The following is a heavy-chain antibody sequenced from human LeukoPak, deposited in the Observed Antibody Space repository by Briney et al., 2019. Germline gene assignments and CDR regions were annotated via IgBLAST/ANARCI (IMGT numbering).Heavy chain of an antibody. Sequence: KPSETLSLTCTASGGSVSSNAYYWGWIRQTPGKGLEWIGNAYFSGHKYYNPSLKSRVTIFVDTSKNEFSLKLSSVTAADTAVYYCERLGGYNLSRNAFDIWGRGTLVTVSS. CDR1: GGSVSSNAYY. CDR3: ERLGGYNLSRNAFDI. V-gene: IGHV4-39*01. J-gene: IGHJ3*02. D-gene: IGHD5-24*01. CDR2: AYFSGHK.